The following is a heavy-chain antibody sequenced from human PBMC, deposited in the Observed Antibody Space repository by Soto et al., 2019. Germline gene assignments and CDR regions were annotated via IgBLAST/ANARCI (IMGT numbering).Heavy chain of an antibody. CDR3: SKEEVRRSHYARLGF. D-gene: IGHD3-10*01. CDR2: TWSGGRGE. CDR1: GCAFSYHG. V-gene: IGHV3-33*06. Sequence: QVQLVESGGGVVQPGTSLRLSCAASGCAFSYHGIHWVRQAPGKGLEWVAVTWSGGRGEYYADSVRGRFAISRDHSKTTVYLQMNSLGVQDTAVYYWSKEEVRRSHYARLGFRGQGTHVTVAS. J-gene: IGHJ4*02.